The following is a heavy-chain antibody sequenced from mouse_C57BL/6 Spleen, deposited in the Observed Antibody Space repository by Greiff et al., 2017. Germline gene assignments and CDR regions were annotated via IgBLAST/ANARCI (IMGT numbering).Heavy chain of an antibody. V-gene: IGHV1-18*01. Sequence: EVQLVESGPELVKPGASVKIPCKASGYTFTDYNMDWVKQSHGKSLEWIGDINPNNGGTIYNQKFKGKATLTVDKSSSTAYMELRSLTSEDTAVYDCGRRRELEGYFDDWGQGTTLTVSS. CDR3: GRRRELEGYFDD. CDR1: GYTFTDYN. CDR2: INPNNGGT. D-gene: IGHD4-1*01. J-gene: IGHJ2*01.